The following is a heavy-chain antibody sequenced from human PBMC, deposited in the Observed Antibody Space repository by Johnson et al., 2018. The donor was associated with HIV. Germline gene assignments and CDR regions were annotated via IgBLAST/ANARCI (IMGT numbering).Heavy chain of an antibody. CDR1: GFTFSSYA. J-gene: IGHJ3*02. D-gene: IGHD2-2*01. V-gene: IGHV3-23*04. CDR3: ARWVGDIVVVPAAADAFDI. CDR2: ISGSGSST. Sequence: VQLVESGGGLVQPGGSLRLSCAASGFTFSSYAMSWVRQAPGKGLEWVSAISGSGSSTYYADSVKGRFTISRDNAKNPLYRQMNSLRAEDTALYYCARWVGDIVVVPAAADAFDIWGQGTMVTVSS.